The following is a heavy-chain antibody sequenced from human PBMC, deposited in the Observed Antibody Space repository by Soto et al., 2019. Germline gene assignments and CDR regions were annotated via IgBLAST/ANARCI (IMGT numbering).Heavy chain of an antibody. V-gene: IGHV3-23*01. CDR2: ILVGGST. CDR1: GFTCSSYD. Sequence: GGSLRLSCAASGFTCSSYDMSWVRQAPGKGLEWVSTILVGGSTHYPDSVKGRFTISRDNSKNTAFLQMNSLTAGDTAVYYCAKATATGGGAFDICGQGTVVTVSS. J-gene: IGHJ3*02. D-gene: IGHD2-8*02. CDR3: AKATATGGGAFDI.